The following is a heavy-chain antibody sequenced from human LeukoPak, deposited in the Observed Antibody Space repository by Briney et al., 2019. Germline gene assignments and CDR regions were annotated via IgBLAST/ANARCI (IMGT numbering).Heavy chain of an antibody. J-gene: IGHJ6*04. CDR2: LSGSGGTT. Sequence: GGSLRLSCAASGFTFSFYGMSWVRQAPGKGLEWVSALSGSGGTTYYADSVKGRFTISRDNAKNSLYLQMNSLRAEDTAVYYCAELGITMIGGVWGKGTTVTISS. V-gene: IGHV3-23*01. CDR1: GFTFSFYG. CDR3: AELGITMIGGV. D-gene: IGHD3-10*02.